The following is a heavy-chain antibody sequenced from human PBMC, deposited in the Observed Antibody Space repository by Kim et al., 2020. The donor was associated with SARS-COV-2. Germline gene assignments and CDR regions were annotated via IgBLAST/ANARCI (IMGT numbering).Heavy chain of an antibody. V-gene: IGHV3-21*01. CDR2: ISSSSSYI. CDR3: ARGRDSVVVTGHPEPYYFDY. J-gene: IGHJ4*02. D-gene: IGHD2-21*02. Sequence: GGSLRLSCAASGFTFSSYSMNWVRQAPGKGLEWVSSISSSSSYIYYADSVKGRFTISRDNAKNSLYLQMNSLRAEDTAVYYCARGRDSVVVTGHPEPYYFDYWGQGPLVTVSS. CDR1: GFTFSSYS.